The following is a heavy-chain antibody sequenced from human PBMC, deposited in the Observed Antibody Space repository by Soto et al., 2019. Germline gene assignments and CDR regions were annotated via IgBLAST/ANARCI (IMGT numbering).Heavy chain of an antibody. CDR3: ARDYYDSSGYLAPLDY. V-gene: IGHV3-21*01. CDR1: GLTFSDHF. D-gene: IGHD3-22*01. Sequence: GGSLRLSCAVSGLTFSDHFMDWVRPAPGKGLEWVSSISSSSSYIYYADSVKGRFTISRDNAKNSLYLQMNSLRAEDTAVYYCARDYYDSSGYLAPLDYWGQGTLVTVSS. CDR2: ISSSSSYI. J-gene: IGHJ4*02.